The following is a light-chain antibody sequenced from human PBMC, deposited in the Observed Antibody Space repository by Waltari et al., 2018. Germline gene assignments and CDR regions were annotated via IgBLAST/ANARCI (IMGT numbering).Light chain of an antibody. J-gene: IGLJ1*01. Sequence: SYVLTQPPSVSVAPGQTARITCEGNKIGSKNVHWYQHKPGQAPVLVVYDDGDRPSGIPERFSGSNSGNTATRTISRVEAGDEADYYCQVWDSGSDHYVFGTVTTVTVL. CDR3: QVWDSGSDHYV. CDR1: KIGSKN. V-gene: IGLV3-21*02. CDR2: DDG.